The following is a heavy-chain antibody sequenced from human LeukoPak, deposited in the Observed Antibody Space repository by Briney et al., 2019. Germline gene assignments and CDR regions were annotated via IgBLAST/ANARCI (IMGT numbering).Heavy chain of an antibody. V-gene: IGHV3-11*06. CDR1: GFTFSDYY. CDR3: ARGRSITLLRGVAMSDGFDI. CDR2: ISSSSSYT. J-gene: IGHJ3*02. D-gene: IGHD3-10*01. Sequence: PGGSLRLSCAASGFTFSDYYMSWIRQAPGKGLEWVSYISSSSSYTNYADSVKGRVTISRDNAKNSLYLQMNGLRAEDTAVYYCARGRSITLLRGVAMSDGFDIWGQGAMVTVSS.